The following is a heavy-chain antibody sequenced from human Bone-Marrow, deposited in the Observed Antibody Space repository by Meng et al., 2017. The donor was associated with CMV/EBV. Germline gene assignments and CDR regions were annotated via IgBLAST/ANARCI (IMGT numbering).Heavy chain of an antibody. Sequence: GESLKISCAASGFTFSSYAMHWVRQAPGKGLEWVAVIWYDGSNKYYSESVNGRFTISRDNSKNILYLQMDNLRAVDTAVYFCARWANEKVLDSWGQGALVTVSS. CDR2: IWYDGSNK. V-gene: IGHV3-33*08. J-gene: IGHJ5*01. CDR3: ARWANEKVLDS. CDR1: GFTFSSYA. D-gene: IGHD1-1*01.